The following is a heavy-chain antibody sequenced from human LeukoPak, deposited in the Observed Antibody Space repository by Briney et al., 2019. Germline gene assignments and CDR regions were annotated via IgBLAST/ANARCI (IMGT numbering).Heavy chain of an antibody. Sequence: GASLRLSCAASGFTFSSYAMSWVRQAPGKELEWVSAISGSGGSTYYADSVKGRFTISRDNSKNTLYLQMNSLRAEDTAVYYCAKLLTTVTTPYFDYWGQGTLVTVSS. CDR2: ISGSGGST. D-gene: IGHD4-17*01. CDR3: AKLLTTVTTPYFDY. CDR1: GFTFSSYA. J-gene: IGHJ4*02. V-gene: IGHV3-23*01.